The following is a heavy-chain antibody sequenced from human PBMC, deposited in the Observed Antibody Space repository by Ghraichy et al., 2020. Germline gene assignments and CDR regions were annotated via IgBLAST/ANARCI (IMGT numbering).Heavy chain of an antibody. CDR3: ARVSSYDILTTNWFDP. J-gene: IGHJ5*02. V-gene: IGHV4-59*01. Sequence: SETLSLTCTVSGGSISSYYWSWIRQPPGKGLEWIGYIYYSGSTNYNPSLKSRVTISVDTSKNQFSLKLSSVTAADTAVYYCARVSSYDILTTNWFDPWGQGTLVTVSS. D-gene: IGHD3-9*01. CDR1: GGSISSYY. CDR2: IYYSGST.